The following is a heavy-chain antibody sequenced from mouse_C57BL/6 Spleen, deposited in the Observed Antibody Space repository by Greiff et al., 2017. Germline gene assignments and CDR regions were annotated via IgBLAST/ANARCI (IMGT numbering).Heavy chain of an antibody. CDR3: TRETTVGSYWYFDV. CDR2: ISSGGDYI. J-gene: IGHJ1*03. CDR1: GFTFSSYA. V-gene: IGHV5-9-1*02. D-gene: IGHD1-1*01. Sequence: EVKLVDSGAGLVKPGGSLKLSCAASGFTFSSYAMSWVRQTPEKRLEWVAYISSGGDYIYYSDTVKGRFTISRDNARNTLYLQMSRLKSEDTAMYYCTRETTVGSYWYFDVWGTGTTVTVSS.